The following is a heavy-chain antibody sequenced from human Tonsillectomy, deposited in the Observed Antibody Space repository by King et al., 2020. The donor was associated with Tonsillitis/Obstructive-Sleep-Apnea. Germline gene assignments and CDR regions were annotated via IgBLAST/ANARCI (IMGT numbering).Heavy chain of an antibody. J-gene: IGHJ4*02. CDR3: VAVRYYYFDY. D-gene: IGHD3-10*01. V-gene: IGHV3-15*01. Sequence: VQLVESGGGMVKPGGSLRLSCAASGFIFTNAWISWVRQAPGRGLEWVGRIKTKFDGGTTDYAAPVKGRFTISRDDSENTLYLQLSSLETEDTGVYYCVAVRYYYFDYWGQGTLVTVSS. CDR2: IKTKFDGGTT. CDR1: GFIFTNAW.